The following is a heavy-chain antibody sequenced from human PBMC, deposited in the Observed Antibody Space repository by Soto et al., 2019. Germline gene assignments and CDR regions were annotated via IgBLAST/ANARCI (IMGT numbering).Heavy chain of an antibody. J-gene: IGHJ4*02. D-gene: IGHD3-22*01. CDR2: ISYDGSNK. CDR3: ARDLYYYDSSGYSN. CDR1: GFTFSSYA. Sequence: GGSLRLSCAASGFTFSSYAMHWVRQAPGKGLEWVAVISYDGSNKYYADSVKGRFTISRDNSKNTLYLQMNSLRAEDTAVYYCARDLYYYDSSGYSNWGQGTLVTVSS. V-gene: IGHV3-30-3*01.